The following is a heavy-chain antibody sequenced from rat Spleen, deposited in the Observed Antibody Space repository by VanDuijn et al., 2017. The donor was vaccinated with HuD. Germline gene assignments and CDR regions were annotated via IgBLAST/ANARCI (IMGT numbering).Heavy chain of an antibody. CDR2: LWSNGNT. V-gene: IGHV2S63*01. CDR3: TRDLYYVGTYYYWYFDF. D-gene: IGHD1-12*02. J-gene: IGHJ1*01. Sequence: EVQLKESGPGLVQPSQTLSLTCTVSGFSLTDYSVHWVRQPPGKGLEWMGVLWSNGNTAYNSTLKSRLSISRDTSKSQVFLKMNSLQTEDTAIYYCTRDLYYVGTYYYWYFDFWGPGTMVTVSS. CDR1: GFSLTDYS.